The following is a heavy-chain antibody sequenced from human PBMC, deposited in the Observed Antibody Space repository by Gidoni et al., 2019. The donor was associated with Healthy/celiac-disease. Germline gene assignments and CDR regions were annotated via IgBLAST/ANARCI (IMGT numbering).Heavy chain of an antibody. CDR3: AKDLAYYDSSGPGN. CDR2: ISGSGGST. CDR1: GFTFSSYA. D-gene: IGHD3-22*01. J-gene: IGHJ4*02. Sequence: EVQLFESGGGLVQPGGSLRLSCAASGFTFSSYAMSWFRQAPGKGLEWVSAISGSGGSTYYADSVKGRFTISRDNSKNTLYLQMNSLRAEDTAVYYCAKDLAYYDSSGPGNWGQGTLVTVSS. V-gene: IGHV3-23*01.